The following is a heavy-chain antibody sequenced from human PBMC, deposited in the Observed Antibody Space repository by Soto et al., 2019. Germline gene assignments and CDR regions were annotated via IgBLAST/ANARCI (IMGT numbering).Heavy chain of an antibody. V-gene: IGHV3-23*01. CDR1: GFTFSSYA. D-gene: IGHD3-3*01. CDR3: AKDQLRFLEWPRIPLYYYGIAV. J-gene: IGHJ6*02. Sequence: GGSLRLSCAASGFTFSSYAMSWVRQAPGKGLEWVSAISGSGGSTYYADSVKGRFTISRDNSKNTLYLQMNSLRAEDTAVYYCAKDQLRFLEWPRIPLYYYGIAVCGQGSTGTLS. CDR2: ISGSGGST.